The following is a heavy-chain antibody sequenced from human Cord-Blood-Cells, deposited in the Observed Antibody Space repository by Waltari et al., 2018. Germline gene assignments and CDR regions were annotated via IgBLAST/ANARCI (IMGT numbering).Heavy chain of an antibody. CDR2: IRSKANSYAT. J-gene: IGHJ4*02. D-gene: IGHD2-2*01. Sequence: EVQLVESGGGLVQPGGSLKLSCAASGFTFSGSAMHWVRQASGKGLEWVGRIRSKANSYATAYAASVKGRFTISRDDSKNTAYLQMNSLKTEDTAVYYCTRRGPAAIDYWGQGTLVTVSS. CDR1: GFTFSGSA. V-gene: IGHV3-73*02. CDR3: TRRGPAAIDY.